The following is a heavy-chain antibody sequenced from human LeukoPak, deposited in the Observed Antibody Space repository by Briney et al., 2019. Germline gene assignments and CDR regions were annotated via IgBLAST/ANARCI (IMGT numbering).Heavy chain of an antibody. V-gene: IGHV3-7*03. CDR3: ARSSYYDFWSGYTVGAFDI. D-gene: IGHD3-3*01. J-gene: IGHJ3*02. CDR2: IKQDGSEK. CDR1: GFTFSSYW. Sequence: GGSLRLSCAASGFTFSSYWMSWVRQAPGKGLEWVANIKQDGSEKYYVDSVKGRFTISRDNSKNTLYLQMNGLRAEDTAVYYCARSSYYDFWSGYTVGAFDIWGQGTMVTVSS.